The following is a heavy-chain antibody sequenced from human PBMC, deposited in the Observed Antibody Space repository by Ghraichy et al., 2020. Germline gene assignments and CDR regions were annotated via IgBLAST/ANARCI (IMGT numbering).Heavy chain of an antibody. D-gene: IGHD1-20*01. Sequence: GESLNISCAASGFTFSSYSMNWVRQAPGKGLEWVSSISSSSSYIYYADSVKGRFTISRDNAKNSLYLQMNSLRAEDTAVYYCARYDWNDKYFDYWGQGTLVTVSS. CDR2: ISSSSSYI. CDR3: ARYDWNDKYFDY. V-gene: IGHV3-21*01. CDR1: GFTFSSYS. J-gene: IGHJ4*02.